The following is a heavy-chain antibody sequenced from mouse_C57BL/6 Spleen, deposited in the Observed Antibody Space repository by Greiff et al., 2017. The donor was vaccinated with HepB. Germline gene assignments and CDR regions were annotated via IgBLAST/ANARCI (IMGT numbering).Heavy chain of an antibody. D-gene: IGHD1-1*01. CDR3: ASSYYYGSSPLYAMDY. J-gene: IGHJ4*01. Sequence: VQLKESGPVLVKPGASVKMSCKASGYTFTDYYMNWVKQSHGKSLEWIGVINPYNGGTSYNQKFKGKATLTVDKSSSTAYMELNSLTSEDSAVYYCASSYYYGSSPLYAMDYWGQGTSVTVSS. V-gene: IGHV1-19*01. CDR2: INPYNGGT. CDR1: GYTFTDYY.